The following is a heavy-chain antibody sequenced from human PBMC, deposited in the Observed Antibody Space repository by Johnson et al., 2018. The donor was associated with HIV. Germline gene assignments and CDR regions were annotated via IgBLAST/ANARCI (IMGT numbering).Heavy chain of an antibody. V-gene: IGHV3-33*01. CDR3: AREYEAFDI. CDR1: GFTFSSYG. J-gene: IGHJ3*02. Sequence: QVQLVESGGGVVQPGRSLRLSCAASGFTFSSYGMHWVRQAPGKGLEWVAVIWYDGRNKYYADSVKGRFTISRDNSKNTLYLQMNSLRAEDTAVYYCAREYEAFDIWGQGTMVTVSS. CDR2: IWYDGRNK.